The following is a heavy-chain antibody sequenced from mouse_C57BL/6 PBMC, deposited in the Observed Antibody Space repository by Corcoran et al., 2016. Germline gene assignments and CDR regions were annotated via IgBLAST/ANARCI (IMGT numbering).Heavy chain of an antibody. V-gene: IGHV9-3*01. CDR2: INTYSGVP. Sequence: QIQLVQYGPELKKPGETVKISCKASGYTFTTYGMSWVKQAPGKGLKWMGWINTYSGVPTYADDFKGRFAFSLETSASTAYLQINNLKNEDTATFFCARKGKLPYAMDYWGQGTSVTVSS. CDR1: GYTFTTYG. CDR3: ARKGKLPYAMDY. J-gene: IGHJ4*01.